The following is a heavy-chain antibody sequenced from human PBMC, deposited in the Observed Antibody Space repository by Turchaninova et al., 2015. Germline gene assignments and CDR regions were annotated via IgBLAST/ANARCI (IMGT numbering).Heavy chain of an antibody. CDR2: IDHFGSS. CDR1: GPSIQTGHS. CDR3: ARESSTVIRGIYEY. V-gene: IGHV4-38-2*02. Sequence: QAAGPGLVTLWETVSLFGPLAGPSIQTGHSWGWCRQPPGKGVEWIGSIDHFGSSYYSSSLKSRVTISVDTSKNQLSLKMRFVTAADTAIYYCARESSTVIRGIYEYWGQGTLVTVSS. D-gene: IGHD4-17*01. J-gene: IGHJ4*02.